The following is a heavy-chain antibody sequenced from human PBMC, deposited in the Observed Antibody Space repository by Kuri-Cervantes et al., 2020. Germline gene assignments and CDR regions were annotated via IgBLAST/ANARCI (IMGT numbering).Heavy chain of an antibody. CDR3: AWLGGEVDY. CDR2: IDWDDDN. Sequence: SGPTLVKPTQTLTLTCTFSGFSLSTSGMRVNWVRQPPGKALEWLARIDWDDDNFYSTSLKTRLTISRDTSKNQVVLTMTNMDPVDTATYYCAWLGGEVDYWGQGTLVTVSS. J-gene: IGHJ4*02. V-gene: IGHV2-70D*14. D-gene: IGHD3-10*01. CDR1: GFSLSTSGMR.